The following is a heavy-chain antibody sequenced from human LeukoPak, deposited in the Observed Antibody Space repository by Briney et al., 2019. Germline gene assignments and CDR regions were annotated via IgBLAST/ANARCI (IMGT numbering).Heavy chain of an antibody. CDR2: ISAYNGNT. CDR3: ARDGLDTGYSSSWYFLDYFDY. J-gene: IGHJ4*02. D-gene: IGHD6-13*01. V-gene: IGHV1-18*01. Sequence: ASVKVSCKASGGTFSSYAISWVRQAPGQGLEWMGWISAYNGNTNYAQKLQGRVTMTTDTSTSTAYMELRSLRSDDTAVYYCARDGLDTGYSSSWYFLDYFDYWGQGTLVTVSS. CDR1: GGTFSSYA.